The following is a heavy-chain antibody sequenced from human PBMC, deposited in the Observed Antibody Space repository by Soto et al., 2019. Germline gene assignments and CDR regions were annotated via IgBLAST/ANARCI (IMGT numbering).Heavy chain of an antibody. J-gene: IGHJ4*02. CDR3: ARGSAAAGSYYFDY. CDR1: GYTFTVYA. Sequence: ASVKVSCKASGYTFTVYAIHWVRQAPGQRLEWMGWINAGNGATKYSQNFQDRVTIARDTSANTAFMELSSLRSEDTAVYYCARGSAAAGSYYFDYWAQGTLVTVSS. CDR2: INAGNGAT. D-gene: IGHD6-13*01. V-gene: IGHV1-3*01.